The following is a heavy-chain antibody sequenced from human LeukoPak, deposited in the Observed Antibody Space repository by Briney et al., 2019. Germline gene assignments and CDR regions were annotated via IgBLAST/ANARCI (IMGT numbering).Heavy chain of an antibody. J-gene: IGHJ4*02. CDR1: GFALSSYV. CDR2: ITVGGGT. Sequence: GGSLRLSCAASGFALSSYVMSWVRQAPGKGLEWVSTITVGGGTYYADSVKGRFTISRDNSKNTLFLQMNTLGAEDTALFYCAKXPAAPYYFDXWGQGTLXTVSS. D-gene: IGHD6-13*01. V-gene: IGHV3-23*01. CDR3: AKXPAAPYYFDX.